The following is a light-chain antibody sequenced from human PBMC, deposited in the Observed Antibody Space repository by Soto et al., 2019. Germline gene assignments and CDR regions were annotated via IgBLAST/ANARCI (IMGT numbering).Light chain of an antibody. V-gene: IGLV2-8*01. J-gene: IGLJ1*01. CDR2: EVY. CDR3: SSYVGTNSYV. CDR1: SSDVGGYNY. Sequence: QSVLTQPPFASGSPGQSVTISCTGTSSDVGGYNYVSWYQQHPGKAPKLIIYEVYKRPSGVPDRFSGSKSGNTAALTVSGLQAEDEADYYCSSYVGTNSYVFGTGTKLTVL.